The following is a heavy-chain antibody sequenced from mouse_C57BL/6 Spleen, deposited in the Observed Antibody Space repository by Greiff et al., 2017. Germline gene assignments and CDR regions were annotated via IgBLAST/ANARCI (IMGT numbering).Heavy chain of an antibody. J-gene: IGHJ3*01. CDR1: GYTFTDYE. Sequence: VQLQESGAELVRPGASVTLSCKASGYTFTDYEMHWVKQTPVHGLEWIGAIDPETGGTAYNQKFKGKAILTADKSSSTAYMELRSLTSEDSAVYYCTNPIYDGYFFAYWGQGTLVTVSA. CDR2: IDPETGGT. V-gene: IGHV1-15*01. CDR3: TNPIYDGYFFAY. D-gene: IGHD2-3*01.